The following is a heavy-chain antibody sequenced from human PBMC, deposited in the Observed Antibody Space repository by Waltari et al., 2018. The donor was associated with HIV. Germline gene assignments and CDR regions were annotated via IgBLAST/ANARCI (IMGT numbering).Heavy chain of an antibody. CDR1: GGSISSGSYY. D-gene: IGHD5-12*01. Sequence: QVQLQESGPGLVKPSQTLSLTCTVSGGSISSGSYYLSWIRQPPGKGLEWIGRIYTSGSTNYNPSLKSRVTISVDTSKTQFSLKLSSVTAADTAVYYCARISRGPDAFDIWGQGTMVTVSS. CDR2: IYTSGST. J-gene: IGHJ3*02. CDR3: ARISRGPDAFDI. V-gene: IGHV4-61*02.